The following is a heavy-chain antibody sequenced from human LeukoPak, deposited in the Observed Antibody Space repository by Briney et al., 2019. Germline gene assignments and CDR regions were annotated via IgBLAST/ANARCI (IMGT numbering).Heavy chain of an antibody. Sequence: SETLSLTCTVSGGSISSGDYYWSWIRQPPGKGLEWIGYIYYSGSTYYNPSLKSRVTISVDTSKNQFSLKLRSVTAADTAVYYCARVSDCSSTSCYGSVDYWGQGTLVTVSS. CDR2: IYYSGST. V-gene: IGHV4-30-4*08. J-gene: IGHJ4*02. CDR1: GGSISSGDYY. D-gene: IGHD2-2*01. CDR3: ARVSDCSSTSCYGSVDY.